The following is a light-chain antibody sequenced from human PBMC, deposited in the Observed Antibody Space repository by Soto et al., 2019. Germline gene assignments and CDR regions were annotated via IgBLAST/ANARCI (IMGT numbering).Light chain of an antibody. J-gene: IGKJ1*01. V-gene: IGKV3-15*01. CDR2: GAS. CDR1: QSVSSN. CDR3: HHYAST. Sequence: EIVITQGPATLAFAPWERSALSCRASQSVSSNLAWYQQKPGQAPRPLIYGASTRATGIPARFSGSGSGTDFTLTISRLEPEDFAVYFCHHYASTFGQGTKVDIK.